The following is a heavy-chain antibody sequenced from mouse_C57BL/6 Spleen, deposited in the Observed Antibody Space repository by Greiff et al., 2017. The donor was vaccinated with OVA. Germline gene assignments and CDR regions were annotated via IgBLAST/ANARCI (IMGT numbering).Heavy chain of an antibody. V-gene: IGHV1-64*01. D-gene: IGHD1-1*01. J-gene: IGHJ2*01. CDR3: ARERYVYGSRGDV. Sequence: VQLQQSGAELVKPGASVKLSCKASGYTFTSYWMHWVKQRPGQGLEWIGMIHPNSGSTNYNEKFKSKATLTVDKSSSTAYMQLSSLTSADSAVDDCARERYVYGSRGDVWGKGTTLTVSS. CDR2: IHPNSGST. CDR1: GYTFTSYW.